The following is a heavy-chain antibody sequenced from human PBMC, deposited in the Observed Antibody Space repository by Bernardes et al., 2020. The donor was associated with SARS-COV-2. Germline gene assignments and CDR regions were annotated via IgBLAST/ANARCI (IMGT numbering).Heavy chain of an antibody. CDR1: GGSFSSYSSGYY. CDR2: IHYSGRT. D-gene: IGHD3-16*01. J-gene: IGHJ4*02. Sequence: SETLSLTCSVSGGSFSSYSSGYYWDWIRQPPGKGLEWIGSIHYSGRTVYNPSLKSRVTISVDTSTNQFSLRLSSVTDADTAVYYCARPLPSYNYVWGNWGQGTLVTVSS. CDR3: ARPLPSYNYVWGN. V-gene: IGHV4-39*01.